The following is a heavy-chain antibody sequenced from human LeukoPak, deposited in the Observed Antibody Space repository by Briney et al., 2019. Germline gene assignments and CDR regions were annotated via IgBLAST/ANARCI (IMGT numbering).Heavy chain of an antibody. J-gene: IGHJ4*02. CDR3: ARHPSGVAGGFDY. Sequence: SETLSLTCTVSGGSISSSSYYWGWIRQPPGKGLEWIGSIYYSGSTYFNPSLKSRVTISVDTSKNQFSLKLNSVTAADTSVYYCARHPSGVAGGFDYWGQGTLVTVSS. D-gene: IGHD6-13*01. V-gene: IGHV4-39*01. CDR2: IYYSGST. CDR1: GGSISSSSYY.